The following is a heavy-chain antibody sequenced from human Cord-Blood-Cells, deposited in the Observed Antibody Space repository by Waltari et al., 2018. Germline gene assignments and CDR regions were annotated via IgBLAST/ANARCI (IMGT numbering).Heavy chain of an antibody. Sequence: QVQLVQSGAEVKKPGASVKVSCTASGYTFTSYGISWVRQTPGQGLEWMGWISAYNGNTNYAQKLQGRVTMTTDTSTSTAYMELRSRRSDDTAVYYCARPTYYDFGSGYYDAFDIWGQGTMVTVSS. CDR1: GYTFTSYG. D-gene: IGHD3-3*01. J-gene: IGHJ3*02. V-gene: IGHV1-18*01. CDR2: ISAYNGNT. CDR3: ARPTYYDFGSGYYDAFDI.